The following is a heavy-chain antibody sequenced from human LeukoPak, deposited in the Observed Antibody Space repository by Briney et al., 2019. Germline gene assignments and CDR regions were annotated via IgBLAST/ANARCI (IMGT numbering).Heavy chain of an antibody. V-gene: IGHV4-38-2*02. CDR3: ARVVAARQIDY. Sequence: SETLSLTCTVSGYSISSGYHWGWIRQPPGKGLEWIGSIYHSGSTYYNPSLKSRVTISVDTSKNQFSLKLRSVTAADTAVYYCARVVAARQIDYWGQGTLVTVSS. D-gene: IGHD6-6*01. CDR1: GYSISSGYH. J-gene: IGHJ4*02. CDR2: IYHSGST.